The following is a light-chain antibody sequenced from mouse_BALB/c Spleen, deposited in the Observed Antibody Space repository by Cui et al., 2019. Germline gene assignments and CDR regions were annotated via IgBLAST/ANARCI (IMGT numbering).Light chain of an antibody. CDR3: LQSGNVPLT. J-gene: IGKJ2*01. CDR1: TDIDDD. V-gene: IGKV17-121*01. Sequence: TTVTQTPASMSMAIGENVTLRCITSTDIDDDMIWYQKKPGKPAELHISEGNTLRPGVPSRGDSSGYGTDIGCTIGNMLSEEVAENYELQSGNVPLTYGGGNKLEIK. CDR2: EGN.